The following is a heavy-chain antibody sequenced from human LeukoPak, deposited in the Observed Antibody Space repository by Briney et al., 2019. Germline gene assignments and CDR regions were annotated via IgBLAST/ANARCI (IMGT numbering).Heavy chain of an antibody. CDR2: INHSGST. Sequence: PSETLSLTCAVYGGSFSGYYWSWIRQPPGKGLEWIGEINHSGSTNYNPSLKSRVTISVDTSKNQFSLKLSSVTAADTAMYYCARDPYYYGSGSAQEFDPWGQGTLVTVSS. CDR1: GGSFSGYY. J-gene: IGHJ5*02. V-gene: IGHV4-34*01. CDR3: ARDPYYYGSGSAQEFDP. D-gene: IGHD3-10*01.